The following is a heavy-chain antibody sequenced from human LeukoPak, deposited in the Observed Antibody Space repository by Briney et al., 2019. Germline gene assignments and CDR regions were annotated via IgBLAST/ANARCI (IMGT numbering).Heavy chain of an antibody. V-gene: IGHV3-30*04. CDR2: ISYDGSNQ. CDR1: GFTFSSYA. D-gene: IGHD6-19*01. Sequence: GRSLRLSCPASGFTFSSYAMHWVRQAAGKGLDWVAVISYDGSNQYYADSVKGRFTISRDNSKHTLYLQMNILRAEDTAVYYYARDKGPFRAVAGQFDYWGQGTLVTVSS. CDR3: ARDKGPFRAVAGQFDY. J-gene: IGHJ4*02.